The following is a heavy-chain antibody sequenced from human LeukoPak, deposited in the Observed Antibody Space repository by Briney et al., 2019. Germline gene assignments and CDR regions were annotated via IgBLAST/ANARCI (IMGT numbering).Heavy chain of an antibody. Sequence: GGSLRLSCAASGFTFSSYAMHWVRQAPGKGLEWVAVISYDGSNKYYADSVKGRFTISRDNAKNSLYLQMNSLRAEDTAVYYCARSYTGYDLWGQGTLVTVSA. D-gene: IGHD5-12*01. J-gene: IGHJ4*02. CDR1: GFTFSSYA. CDR3: ARSYTGYDL. CDR2: ISYDGSNK. V-gene: IGHV3-30-3*01.